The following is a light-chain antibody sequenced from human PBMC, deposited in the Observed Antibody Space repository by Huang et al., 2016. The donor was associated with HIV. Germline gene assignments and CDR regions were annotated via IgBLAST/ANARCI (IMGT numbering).Light chain of an antibody. CDR3: MQALQTPYT. J-gene: IGKJ2*01. Sequence: DIVMTQYPLSLSVAPVEPASISCTSCQRLLNRNGHNYVDWYLQKPGQSPQRLIYLASNRASGVPDRFSGSGSGKNFTLKIGGVEAEDVGVYYCMQALQTPYTFGQGTKLEIK. CDR1: QRLLNRNGHNY. CDR2: LAS. V-gene: IGKV2-28*01.